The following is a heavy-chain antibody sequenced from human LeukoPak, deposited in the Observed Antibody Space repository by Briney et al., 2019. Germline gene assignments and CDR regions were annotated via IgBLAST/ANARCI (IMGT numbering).Heavy chain of an antibody. J-gene: IGHJ4*02. D-gene: IGHD5-18*01. Sequence: GGSLRLSCAASGFTFSSYAMNWVRQAPGKGLEWVSSIFPSGGEIHYADSVRGRFTISRDNSKSILSLQMNSLRAEDTAIYYCATYRQVLLPFESWGQGTLVTVSS. CDR3: ATYRQVLLPFES. CDR1: GFTFSSYA. V-gene: IGHV3-23*01. CDR2: IFPSGGEI.